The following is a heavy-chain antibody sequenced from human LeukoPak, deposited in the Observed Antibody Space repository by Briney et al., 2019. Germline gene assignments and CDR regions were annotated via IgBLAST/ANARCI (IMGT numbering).Heavy chain of an antibody. Sequence: PGGSLRLSCAASGFTFSSYAMHWVRQAPGKGLEWVAVISYDGSNKYYADSVKGRFTISRDNSKNTLYLQMNSLRAEDTAVYYCASLEGRLDIWGQGTMVTVSS. CDR1: GFTFSSYA. V-gene: IGHV3-30-3*01. D-gene: IGHD1-26*01. CDR2: ISYDGSNK. J-gene: IGHJ3*02. CDR3: ASLEGRLDI.